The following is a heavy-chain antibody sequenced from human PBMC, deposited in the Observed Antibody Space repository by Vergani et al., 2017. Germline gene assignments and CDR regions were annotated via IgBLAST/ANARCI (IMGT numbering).Heavy chain of an antibody. J-gene: IGHJ4*02. V-gene: IGHV1-2*02. CDR2: INPKSGGT. CDR3: ARGVVRGVIYAPGY. D-gene: IGHD3-10*01. Sequence: QVQLVQSGAEVKKPGASVRVSCKASGYSFIGYYLHWVRQSPGQGLEWMGWINPKSGGTNYAQKFQGRVTMTRDTSISTAYMELSRLRSDDTAVYYCARGVVRGVIYAPGYWGQGTLVTVSS. CDR1: GYSFIGYY.